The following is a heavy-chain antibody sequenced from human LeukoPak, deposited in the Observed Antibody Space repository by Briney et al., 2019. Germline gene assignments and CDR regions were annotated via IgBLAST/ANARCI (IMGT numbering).Heavy chain of an antibody. CDR2: IHNSGTT. CDR3: AEGSSWGNFFDY. D-gene: IGHD1-26*01. Sequence: PSGTLSLTCAVSGGPFSGYFWSWIRQSSGKGLEWIGEIHNSGTTNYNPSLNSRVTISEDTSKNQFSLKLSSVTAADTAVYYCAEGSSWGNFFDYWGQGTLVTVSS. V-gene: IGHV4-34*01. CDR1: GGPFSGYF. J-gene: IGHJ4*02.